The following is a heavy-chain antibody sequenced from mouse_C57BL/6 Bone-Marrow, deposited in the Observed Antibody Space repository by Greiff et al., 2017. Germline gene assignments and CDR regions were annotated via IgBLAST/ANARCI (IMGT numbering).Heavy chain of an antibody. D-gene: IGHD2-5*01. CDR3: ARPSYYSNWWVAWFAY. Sequence: EVKVVESGGGLVKPGGSLKLSCAASGFTFSSYAMSWVRQTPEKRLEWVATISDGGSYTYYPDNVKGRFTISRDNAKNNLYLQRGHLRSEDTAMYYCARPSYYSNWWVAWFAYWGQGTLVTVSA. CDR1: GFTFSSYA. CDR2: ISDGGSYT. V-gene: IGHV5-4*03. J-gene: IGHJ3*01.